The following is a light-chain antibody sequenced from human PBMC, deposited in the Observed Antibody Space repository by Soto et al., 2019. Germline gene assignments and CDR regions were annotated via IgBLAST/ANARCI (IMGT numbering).Light chain of an antibody. Sequence: EIVLTQSPGTLSLSQVERATLSCRASQSVSSSYLAWYQQKPGQAPRILIYGASSRATGIPDRFSGSGSGTEFTLTINSLQSEDFAVYYCQRYNRWPLSFGGGTKVDIK. CDR3: QRYNRWPLS. CDR2: GAS. V-gene: IGKV3-20*01. J-gene: IGKJ4*01. CDR1: QSVSSSY.